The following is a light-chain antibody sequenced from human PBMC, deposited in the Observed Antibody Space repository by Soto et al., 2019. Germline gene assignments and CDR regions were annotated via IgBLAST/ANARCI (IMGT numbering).Light chain of an antibody. CDR1: QSVSSSY. J-gene: IGKJ5*01. V-gene: IGKV3-20*01. CDR2: GAS. CDR3: QQYGSSST. Sequence: EIVLTQPPATLPLSPGETATLSCRARQSVSSSYLAWYQQKPGQAPRLLIYGASSRPTGIPDRFSGSGSGTDFTLTSSRLEPEDFAVYYCQQYGSSSTFGQGTRLEI.